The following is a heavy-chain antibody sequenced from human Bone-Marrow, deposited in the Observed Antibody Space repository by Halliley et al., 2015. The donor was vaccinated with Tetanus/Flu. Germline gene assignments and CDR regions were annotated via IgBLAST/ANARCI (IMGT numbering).Heavy chain of an antibody. CDR2: IYYSGST. CDR3: ARERVGNTPYYFDS. CDR1: GDSISSGISY. J-gene: IGHJ4*02. D-gene: IGHD1-26*01. V-gene: IGHV4-31*03. Sequence: TLSLTCTVSGDSISSGISYWSWIRQFPGKGLEWIGYIYYSGSTYYNPSLKSRVIMSIETSENQFSLNLNSVTAADTAVYYCARERVGNTPYYFDSWGQGTLVTVSS.